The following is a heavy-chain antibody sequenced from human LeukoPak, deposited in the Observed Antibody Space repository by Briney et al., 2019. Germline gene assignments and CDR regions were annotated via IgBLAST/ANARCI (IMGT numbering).Heavy chain of an antibody. CDR3: AKVGYYYDSSGYYYREYFQH. J-gene: IGHJ1*01. V-gene: IGHV3-23*01. CDR1: GFTFSSYA. CDR2: ISGSGGST. Sequence: GGSLRLSCAASGFTFSSYAMSWVRQAPGKGLEWVSAISGSGGSTYYADSVKGRFTISRDNSKNTLYLQMNSLRAEDTAVHYCAKVGYYYDSSGYYYREYFQHWGQGTLVTVSS. D-gene: IGHD3-22*01.